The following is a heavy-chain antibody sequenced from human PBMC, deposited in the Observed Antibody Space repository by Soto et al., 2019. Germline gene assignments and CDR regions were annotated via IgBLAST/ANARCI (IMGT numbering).Heavy chain of an antibody. CDR1: GGTFNRHA. CDR2: ISFDGKNK. CDR3: ARDRWEEAPPRHYYGMDV. Sequence: SGGSLRLSCAVSGGTFNRHAINWVRQAPGKGLEWVAVISFDGKNKYYGDSVEGRFTVSRENFNNTVYLQMNSLRGEDTAVYFCARDRWEEAPPRHYYGMDVWGQGTTVTVSS. D-gene: IGHD1-26*01. J-gene: IGHJ6*02. V-gene: IGHV3-30*04.